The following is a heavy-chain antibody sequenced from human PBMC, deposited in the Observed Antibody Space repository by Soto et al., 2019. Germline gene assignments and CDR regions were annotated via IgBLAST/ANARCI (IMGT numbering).Heavy chain of an antibody. D-gene: IGHD1-26*01. CDR3: AKDIRSGGSSLGGLGTFDY. CDR1: GFTFSSYA. CDR2: MSSDANNA. Sequence: GSLRLSCAASGFTFSSYAMHWVRQAPGTGLEWVAVMSSDANNAYYSDSLKGRFSIFRDNSKNTLSLQMNSLRPDDTAVYYCAKDIRSGGSSLGGLGTFDYWGHGTLVTVSS. V-gene: IGHV3-30*18. J-gene: IGHJ4*01.